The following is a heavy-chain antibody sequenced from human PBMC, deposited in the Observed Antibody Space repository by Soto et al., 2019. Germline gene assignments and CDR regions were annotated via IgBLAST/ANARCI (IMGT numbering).Heavy chain of an antibody. CDR2: ISYDGSNK. D-gene: IGHD1-1*01. V-gene: IGHV3-30-3*01. CDR3: ARSDWNYFDS. Sequence: QVQLVESGGGVVQPGRSLRLSCAASGFTFSSYAMHWVRQAPGKGWEWVAVISYDGSNKYYADSVKGRFTISRDNSKHTLYLQMNSLTAVDTSVYDGARSDWNYFDSWGQGTLVTVSS. CDR1: GFTFSSYA. J-gene: IGHJ4*02.